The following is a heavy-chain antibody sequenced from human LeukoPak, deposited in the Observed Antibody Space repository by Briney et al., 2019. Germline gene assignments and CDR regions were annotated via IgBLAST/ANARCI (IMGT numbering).Heavy chain of an antibody. D-gene: IGHD2/OR15-2a*01. J-gene: IGHJ4*02. Sequence: PSGTLSLTCTVSGDSISSYFWYWFRQPPGKELEWIACIYYSGITHYNPSLKGRVTISLDTSKNQFSLRLSSVTAADTAVYYCAREGIVRTYDQWGQGTLVTVSS. CDR3: AREGIVRTYDQ. V-gene: IGHV4-59*12. CDR1: GDSISSYF. CDR2: IYYSGIT.